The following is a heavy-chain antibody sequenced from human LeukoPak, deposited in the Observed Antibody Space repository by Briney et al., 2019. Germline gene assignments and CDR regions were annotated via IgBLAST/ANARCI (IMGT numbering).Heavy chain of an antibody. CDR1: GFTFSSYS. CDR3: ARSHYYDTSRDI. D-gene: IGHD3-22*01. Sequence: GGSLRLSCAASGFTFSSYSMNWVRQAPGKGLEWVSSISSSSSYIHYADSVKGRSTISRDNAKNSLYLQMNSLRAEDTAVYYCARSHYYDTSRDIWGQGTMVTVSS. J-gene: IGHJ3*02. V-gene: IGHV3-21*01. CDR2: ISSSSSYI.